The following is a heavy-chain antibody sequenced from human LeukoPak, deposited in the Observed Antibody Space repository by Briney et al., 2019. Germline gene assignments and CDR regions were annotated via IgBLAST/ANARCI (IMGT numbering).Heavy chain of an antibody. CDR2: IKEDGTET. Sequence: QAGGSLRLSCAASGFMFSSNWMSWVRLAPGKGLEWVANIKEDGTETYYVDSVKGRFTISRDNSKNTLYLHMNSLRGEDTAMYYCARGCGGGPGCYILDYWGQGTLVTVSS. CDR3: ARGCGGGPGCYILDY. V-gene: IGHV3-7*01. CDR1: GFMFSSNW. D-gene: IGHD2-21*01. J-gene: IGHJ4*02.